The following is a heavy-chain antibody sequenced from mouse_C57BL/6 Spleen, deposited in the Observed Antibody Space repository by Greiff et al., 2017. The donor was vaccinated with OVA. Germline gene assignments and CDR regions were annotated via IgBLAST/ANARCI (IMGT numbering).Heavy chain of an antibody. D-gene: IGHD2-1*01. CDR1: GYTFTDYN. CDR2: INPNNGGT. Sequence: VQLQQSGPELVKPGASVKIPCKASGYTFTDYNMDWVKQSHGKSLEWIGDINPNNGGTIYNQKFKGKATLTVDKSSSTAYMELRSLTSEDTAVYYCARGGVYYGNRAGFAYWGQGTLVTVSA. J-gene: IGHJ3*01. CDR3: ARGGVYYGNRAGFAY. V-gene: IGHV1-18*01.